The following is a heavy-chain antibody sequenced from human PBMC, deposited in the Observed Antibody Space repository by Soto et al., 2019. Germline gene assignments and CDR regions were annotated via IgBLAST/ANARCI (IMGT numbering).Heavy chain of an antibody. D-gene: IGHD2-15*01. V-gene: IGHV4-31*03. CDR2: IYYSGST. J-gene: IGHJ5*02. Sequence: QVQMQESGPGLVKPSQTLYLTCSVSGGSIIDSGSFYWNWIRQHPAKGLEWIGYIYYSGSTYYNRSLKSRATISLDTSKNQFSLKLTSVTAADTAIYYCARGEVVASNWFDPWGQGTLVTVSS. CDR3: ARGEVVASNWFDP. CDR1: GGSIIDSGSFY.